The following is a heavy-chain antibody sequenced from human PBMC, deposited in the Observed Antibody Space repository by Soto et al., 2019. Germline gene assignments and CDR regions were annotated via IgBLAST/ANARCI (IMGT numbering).Heavy chain of an antibody. V-gene: IGHV1-3*01. J-gene: IGHJ4*02. CDR3: AIIVVVPAATRDFDY. D-gene: IGHD2-2*01. Sequence: ASVKVCCKASGYTFTSYAMHWVRQAPGQRLEWMGWINAGNGNTKYSQKFQGRVTITRDTSASTAYMELSSLRSEDTAVYYCAIIVVVPAATRDFDYWGQGTLVTVSS. CDR1: GYTFTSYA. CDR2: INAGNGNT.